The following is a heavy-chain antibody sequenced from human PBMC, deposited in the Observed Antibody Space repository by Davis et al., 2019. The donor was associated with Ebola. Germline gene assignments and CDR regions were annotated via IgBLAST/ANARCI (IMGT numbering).Heavy chain of an antibody. CDR2: IIPILGIA. Sequence: AASVKVSCKASGGTFSSYTISWVRQAPGQGLEWMGRIIPILGIANYAQKFQGRVTITADKSTSTAYMELSSLRSEDTAVYYCASETYYYDSSGYYGVVGPLYWGQGTLVTVSS. CDR3: ASETYYYDSSGYYGVVGPLY. D-gene: IGHD3-22*01. V-gene: IGHV1-69*02. CDR1: GGTFSSYT. J-gene: IGHJ4*02.